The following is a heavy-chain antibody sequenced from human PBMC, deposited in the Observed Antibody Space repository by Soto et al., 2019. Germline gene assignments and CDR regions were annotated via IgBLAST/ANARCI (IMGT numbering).Heavy chain of an antibody. J-gene: IGHJ4*02. V-gene: IGHV1-3*01. D-gene: IGHD5-18*01. Sequence: ASVKVSCKGSGYTFNIYAVHGVRQVPGQGLEWMGWINVGNGNRKYSQKWQDRLTITRDTSASMVYMELSGLRSEDTAVYYCARDWAGLNSYGFDYWGRG. CDR3: ARDWAGLNSYGFDY. CDR2: INVGNGNR. CDR1: GYTFNIYA.